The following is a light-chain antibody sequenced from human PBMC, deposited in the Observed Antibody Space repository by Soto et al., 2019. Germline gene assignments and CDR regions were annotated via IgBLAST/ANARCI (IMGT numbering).Light chain of an antibody. CDR3: HQYDSTPWT. J-gene: IGKJ1*01. Sequence: DTPTTQSPSTLRASVADRVTITCRASQSISSWLAWYQQKPGKAPKLLIYDASSLESGVPSRFSGSGSGTEFTLTISSLEPDDFAAYYCHQYDSTPWTFCQGTMVDIK. V-gene: IGKV1-5*01. CDR1: QSISSW. CDR2: DAS.